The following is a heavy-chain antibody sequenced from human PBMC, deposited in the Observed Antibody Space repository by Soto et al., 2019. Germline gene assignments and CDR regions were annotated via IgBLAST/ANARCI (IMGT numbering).Heavy chain of an antibody. D-gene: IGHD3-3*01. CDR3: ARWSYLDY. J-gene: IGHJ4*02. V-gene: IGHV3-23*01. Sequence: GGSLRLSCAASGFSFGSYALSWVRQAPGKRLEWVSTISGSDGKTFYADSVKGRFSISRDTSQSTLYLQMNSLRADDTAMYYCARWSYLDYWGQGTRVTVSS. CDR1: GFSFGSYA. CDR2: ISGSDGKT.